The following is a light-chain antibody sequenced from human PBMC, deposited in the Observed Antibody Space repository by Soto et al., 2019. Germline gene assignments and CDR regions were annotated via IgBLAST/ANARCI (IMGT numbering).Light chain of an antibody. CDR1: QSINRW. V-gene: IGKV1-5*01. CDR2: DSS. J-gene: IGKJ1*01. Sequence: DIQLTQSPSTLSASVGDRVTITCRASQSINRWLAWYQQKPGKAPKLLIYDSSSLQTGVLSRFSGSGSGTEFTLTITSLQPDDFATYHCQQYHTYRTFGQGTKVDIK. CDR3: QQYHTYRT.